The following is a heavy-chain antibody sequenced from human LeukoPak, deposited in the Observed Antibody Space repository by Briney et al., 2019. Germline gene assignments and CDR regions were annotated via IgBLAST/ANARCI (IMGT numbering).Heavy chain of an antibody. J-gene: IGHJ4*02. CDR1: GGSISSGGYY. V-gene: IGHV4-30-2*01. Sequence: SETLSLTCTVSGGSISSGGYYWSWIRQPPGKGLEWIGYIYHSGSTYYNPSLKSRLTISVDRSKNQFSLKLSSVTAADTAVYYCAREQHPYYDSSGYSSFDYWGQGTLVTVSS. CDR2: IYHSGST. CDR3: AREQHPYYDSSGYSSFDY. D-gene: IGHD3-22*01.